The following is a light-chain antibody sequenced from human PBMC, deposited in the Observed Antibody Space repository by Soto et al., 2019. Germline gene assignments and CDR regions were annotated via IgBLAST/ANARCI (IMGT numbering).Light chain of an antibody. CDR1: SSDIGAHNY. J-gene: IGLJ1*01. V-gene: IGLV2-14*01. CDR2: DVY. Sequence: QSVLTQPASVSGSPGQSITISCTGTSSDIGAHNYVSWYQHHPGKAPRLMIYDVYSRPSDISDRFSGSKSSNTASLTISGLQAEDEADYYCCSYTTSSTYVFGPGTKVTLL. CDR3: CSYTTSSTYV.